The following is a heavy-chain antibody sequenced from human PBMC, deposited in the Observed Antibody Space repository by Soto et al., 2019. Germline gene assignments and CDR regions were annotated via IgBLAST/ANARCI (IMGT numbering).Heavy chain of an antibody. V-gene: IGHV3-74*01. D-gene: IGHD1-26*01. CDR2: INSDGSST. CDR1: GFTFSSYW. J-gene: IGHJ4*02. CDR3: ARVQATAEFDY. Sequence: GGSLRLSCAASGFTFSSYWMHWVRQAPGKGLVWVSRINSDGSSTSYADSVKGRFTISRDNAKNTLYLQMNSLRAEDTAVYYCARVQATAEFDYWGQGTLVTVSS.